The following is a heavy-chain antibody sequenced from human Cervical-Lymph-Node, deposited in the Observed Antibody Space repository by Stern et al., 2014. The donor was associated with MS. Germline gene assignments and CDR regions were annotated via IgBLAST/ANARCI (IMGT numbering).Heavy chain of an antibody. J-gene: IGHJ4*02. CDR3: ARDYEDTSMLFDH. V-gene: IGHV3-30*03. Sequence: QVQLVESGGAVVQPGRSLRLSCAASGFTFSSYGMHWVRKAPGKGLEWVTVISYDGNHKYYAASVKGRFTISRDNSKNTLHLQMNSVTPDDTAIYYCARDYEDTSMLFDHWGQGTLVTVSS. D-gene: IGHD2-8*01. CDR2: ISYDGNHK. CDR1: GFTFSSYG.